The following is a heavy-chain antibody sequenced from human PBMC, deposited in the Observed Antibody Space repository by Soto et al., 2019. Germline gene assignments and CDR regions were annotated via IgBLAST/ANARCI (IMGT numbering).Heavy chain of an antibody. CDR2: ISGSGGST. D-gene: IGHD2-15*01. CDR3: AKRAGFYGYCXGGSCDPYYYYYMDV. CDR1: GFTFSSYA. J-gene: IGHJ6*03. Sequence: GGSLRLSCAASGFTFSSYAMSWVRQAPGKGLEWVSAISGSGGSTYYADSVKGRFTISRDNSKNTLYLQMNSLRAEDTAVYYCAKRAGFYGYCXGGSCDPYYYYYMDVWGKGTTVTVSS. V-gene: IGHV3-23*01.